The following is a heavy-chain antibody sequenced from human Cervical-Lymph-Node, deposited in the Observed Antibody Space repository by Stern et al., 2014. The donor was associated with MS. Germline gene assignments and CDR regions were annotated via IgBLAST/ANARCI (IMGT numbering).Heavy chain of an antibody. J-gene: IGHJ4*02. CDR3: ARYSG. CDR1: GGTFANYT. Sequence: QVQLGQSGAEVKKPGSSVKVSCKASGGTFANYTISWVRQAPGLGLEWMGEIIPCFGTTTYAQKFQGRVTITADTTTTTAYMELSSLRSEDTAVYYCARYSGWGQGTLVVVSS. CDR2: IIPCFGTT. V-gene: IGHV1-69*06. D-gene: IGHD2-21*01.